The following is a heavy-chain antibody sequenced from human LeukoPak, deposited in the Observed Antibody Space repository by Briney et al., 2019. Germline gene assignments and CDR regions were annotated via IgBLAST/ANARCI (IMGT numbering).Heavy chain of an antibody. D-gene: IGHD6-25*01. CDR3: ARVERGLAAEWGYYYYYGMDV. CDR2: MNPNTGNT. J-gene: IGHJ6*02. Sequence: VSVKVSCKASGYTFTSYDINSVRQATGQGPEWMGWMNPNTGNTGYAQKFQGRVTMTRSISIRTAYLELSSLRSEDSAVYYCARVERGLAAEWGYYYYYGMDVWGQGTAVTVSS. V-gene: IGHV1-8*01. CDR1: GYTFTSYD.